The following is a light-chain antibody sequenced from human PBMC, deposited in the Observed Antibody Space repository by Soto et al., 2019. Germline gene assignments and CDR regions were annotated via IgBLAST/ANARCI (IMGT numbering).Light chain of an antibody. CDR2: GAS. CDR1: QSVSSSY. CDR3: QQYGSSPLIT. V-gene: IGKV3-20*01. J-gene: IGKJ5*01. Sequence: EIVLTQSPGTLSLSPGEIATLSCRASQSVSSSYLAWYQQKPVQAPRLLIYGASSRATGIPDRFSGSGSGTDFTLSISRLEPEDFAVYYCQQYGSSPLITFGQGTRLEIK.